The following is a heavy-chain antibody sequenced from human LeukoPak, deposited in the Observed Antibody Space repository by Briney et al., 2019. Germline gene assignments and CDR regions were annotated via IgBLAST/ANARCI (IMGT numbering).Heavy chain of an antibody. V-gene: IGHV3-53*01. Sequence: PGGSLRLSCAASGFSVSSNYMSWVRQAPGKGLEWVSVIYSGGGTYYADSVKGRFTISRDNAQYLAYLQMNSLRAEDTAVYYCARLDRADYSTSPVPYYNYYMNAWDKGTTVIVSS. D-gene: IGHD6-13*01. CDR1: GFSVSSNY. CDR2: IYSGGGT. CDR3: ARLDRADYSTSPVPYYNYYMNA. J-gene: IGHJ6*03.